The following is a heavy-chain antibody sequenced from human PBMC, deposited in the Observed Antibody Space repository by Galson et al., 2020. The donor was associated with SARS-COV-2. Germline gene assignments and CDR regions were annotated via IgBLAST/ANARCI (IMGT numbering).Heavy chain of an antibody. Sequence: SETLSLTCAVSGGSITNHNWWTWVRQPPGKGLEWIGEIHHSGPTNYNPSLKSRVSISVEKSENQCSLKLNSVTAADTAIYYCARVGPIAGAFYAFDIWGQGTIVTVSS. V-gene: IGHV4-4*02. J-gene: IGHJ3*02. CDR1: GGSITNHNW. D-gene: IGHD6-13*01. CDR3: ARVGPIAGAFYAFDI. CDR2: IHHSGPT.